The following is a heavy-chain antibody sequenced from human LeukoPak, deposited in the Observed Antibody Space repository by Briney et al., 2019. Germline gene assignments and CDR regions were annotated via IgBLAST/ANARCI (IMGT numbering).Heavy chain of an antibody. D-gene: IGHD5-24*01. Sequence: PSETLSLTCTVSGGSISTYYWSWVRQAPGKGLEWVSAISGSGGSTYYADSVKGRFTISRDNSKNTLYLQMNSLRAEDTAVYYCAKDLKERWLQFSFDYWGQGTLVTVSS. CDR2: ISGSGGST. V-gene: IGHV3-23*01. CDR1: GGSISTYY. CDR3: AKDLKERWLQFSFDY. J-gene: IGHJ4*02.